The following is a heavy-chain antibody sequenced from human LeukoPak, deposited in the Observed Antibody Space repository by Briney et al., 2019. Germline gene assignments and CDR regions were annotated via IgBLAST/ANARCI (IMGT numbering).Heavy chain of an antibody. CDR3: AREPLYYFDY. J-gene: IGHJ4*02. Sequence: PSETLSLTSAVYGGSFSGYYWSWIRQPPGKGLEWIGEINHSGSTNYNPSLKSRVTISVDTSKNQFSLKLSSVTAADTAVYYCAREPLYYFDYWGQGTLVTVSS. CDR2: INHSGST. D-gene: IGHD1-26*01. V-gene: IGHV4-34*01. CDR1: GGSFSGYY.